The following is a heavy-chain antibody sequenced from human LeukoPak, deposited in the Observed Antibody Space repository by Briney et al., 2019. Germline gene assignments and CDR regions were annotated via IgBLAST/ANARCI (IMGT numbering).Heavy chain of an antibody. J-gene: IGHJ4*02. D-gene: IGHD3-22*01. CDR2: ISAYNGNT. CDR1: GYTFTSYG. CDR3: ARVYYYDSSGYYYFDY. V-gene: IGHV1-18*01. Sequence: ASVKVSCKASGYTFTSYGISWVRQAPGQGLEWMGWISAYNGNTNYAQKFQGRVTMTRDTSTSTVYMELSSLRSEDTAVYYCARVYYYDSSGYYYFDYWGQGTLVTVSS.